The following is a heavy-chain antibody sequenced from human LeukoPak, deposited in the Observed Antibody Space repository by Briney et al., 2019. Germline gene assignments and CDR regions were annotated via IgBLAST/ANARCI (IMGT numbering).Heavy chain of an antibody. D-gene: IGHD2-2*02. CDR2: IRYDGSNK. Sequence: GGSLRLSCAASGFTFSSYGMHWVRQAPGKGLEWVAFIRYDGSNKYYADSVKGRFTISRDNSKNTLYLQMNSLRAEDTAVYYCAKLKMDQYCSSTSCYIFDYWGQGTLVTVSS. CDR1: GFTFSSYG. CDR3: AKLKMDQYCSSTSCYIFDY. J-gene: IGHJ4*02. V-gene: IGHV3-30*02.